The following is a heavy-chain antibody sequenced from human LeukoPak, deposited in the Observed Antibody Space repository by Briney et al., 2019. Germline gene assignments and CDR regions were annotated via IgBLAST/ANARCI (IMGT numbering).Heavy chain of an antibody. Sequence: SVKVSCKASGGTFSSYAISWVRQAPGQGLEWMGGIIPIFGTANYAQKFQGRVTITADESTSTAYMELSSLRSEDTAVYYCAGRGYCSSTSCYNYYYGMDVWGQGTTVAVSS. CDR1: GGTFSSYA. CDR3: AGRGYCSSTSCYNYYYGMDV. D-gene: IGHD2-2*02. J-gene: IGHJ6*02. CDR2: IIPIFGTA. V-gene: IGHV1-69*13.